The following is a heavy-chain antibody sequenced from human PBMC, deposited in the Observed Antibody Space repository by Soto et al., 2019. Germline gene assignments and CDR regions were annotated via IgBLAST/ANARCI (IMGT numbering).Heavy chain of an antibody. D-gene: IGHD3-10*01. CDR1: GFTFSSYS. J-gene: IGHJ4*02. CDR2: ISSSSSYI. Sequence: PGGSLRLSCAASGFTFSSYSMNWVRQAPGKGLEWVSSISSSSSYIYYADSVKGRFTISRDNAKNSLYLQMNSLRAEDTAVYYCARVSTMVRGASASDYWGQGTLVTVSS. V-gene: IGHV3-21*01. CDR3: ARVSTMVRGASASDY.